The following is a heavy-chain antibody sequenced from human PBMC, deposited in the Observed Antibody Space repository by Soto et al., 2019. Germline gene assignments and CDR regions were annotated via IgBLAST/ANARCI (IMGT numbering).Heavy chain of an antibody. Sequence: GGSLRLSCAASGFTFSSYAMSWVRQAPGKGLEWVSAISGSGGSTYYADSVKGRFTISRDNSKNTLYLQMNSLRAEDTAVYYCAKGQHCSGGSCDWGYYYYYDTDVWCQETTVTISS. D-gene: IGHD2-15*01. CDR2: ISGSGGST. J-gene: IGHJ6*02. V-gene: IGHV3-23*01. CDR1: GFTFSSYA. CDR3: AKGQHCSGGSCDWGYYYYYDTDV.